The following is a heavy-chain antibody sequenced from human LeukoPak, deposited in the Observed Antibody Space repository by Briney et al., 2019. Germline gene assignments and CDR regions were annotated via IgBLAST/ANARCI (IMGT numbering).Heavy chain of an antibody. CDR2: ISGSGGST. J-gene: IGHJ6*03. V-gene: IGHV3-23*01. CDR3: AKGGDILTGYYNYYYYYYMDV. D-gene: IGHD3-9*01. CDR1: GFSFSSYA. Sequence: GGSLRLSCAASGFSFSSYAMSWVRQAPGKGLEWVSAISGSGGSTYYADSVKGRFTISRDNSKNTLYLQMNSLRAEDTAVYYCAKGGDILTGYYNYYYYYYMDVWGKGTTVTVSS.